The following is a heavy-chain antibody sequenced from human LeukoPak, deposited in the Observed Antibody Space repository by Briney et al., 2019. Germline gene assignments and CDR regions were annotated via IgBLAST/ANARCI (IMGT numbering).Heavy chain of an antibody. CDR2: IYYSGST. CDR1: GGSISSGDYY. J-gene: IGHJ4*02. CDR3: ARSSADYDFWSGYPLLFDY. V-gene: IGHV4-30-4*08. D-gene: IGHD3-3*01. Sequence: PSQTLSLTCTVSGGSISSGDYYWSWIRQPPGKGLEWIGYIYYSGSTYYNPSLKSRVTISVDTSKNQFSLKLSSVTAADTAEYYCARSSADYDFWSGYPLLFDYWGQGTLVTVSS.